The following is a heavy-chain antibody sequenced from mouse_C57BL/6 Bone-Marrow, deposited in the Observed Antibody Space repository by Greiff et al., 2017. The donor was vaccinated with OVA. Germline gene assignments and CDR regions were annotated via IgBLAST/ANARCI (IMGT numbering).Heavy chain of an antibody. CDR1: GFTFSSYA. D-gene: IGHD1-1*01. Sequence: EVHLVESGGGLVKPGGSLKLSCAASGFTFSSYAMSWVRQTPEKRLEWVATISDGGSYTYYPDNVKGRFTISRDNAKNNLYLQMSHLKSEDTAMYYWASLGSSYRWFAYWGQGTLVTVSA. V-gene: IGHV5-4*01. CDR3: ASLGSSYRWFAY. CDR2: ISDGGSYT. J-gene: IGHJ3*01.